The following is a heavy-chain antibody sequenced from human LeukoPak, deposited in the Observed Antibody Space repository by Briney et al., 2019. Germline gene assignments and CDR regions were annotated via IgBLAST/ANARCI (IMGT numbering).Heavy chain of an antibody. Sequence: ASVKVSCKASRFAFTGYYMHWVRQAPGQGLEWMGWINPNSGGTNYAQKFQGRVTMTRDTSISTAYMELSRLRSDDTAVYYCAREAVVGLFQALDILGQGTMVTVSS. J-gene: IGHJ3*02. D-gene: IGHD2-2*01. CDR3: AREAVVGLFQALDI. CDR2: INPNSGGT. CDR1: RFAFTGYY. V-gene: IGHV1-2*02.